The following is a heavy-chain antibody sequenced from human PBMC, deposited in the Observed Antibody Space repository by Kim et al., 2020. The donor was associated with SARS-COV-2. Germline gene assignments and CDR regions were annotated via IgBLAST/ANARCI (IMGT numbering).Heavy chain of an antibody. J-gene: IGHJ5*01. CDR1: GGSMSTNHY. V-gene: IGHV4-39*01. CDR2: IDYSGTT. D-gene: IGHD1-1*01. CDR3: ARQPTTGTYRGWFDS. Sequence: SETLSLTCTVSGGSMSTNHYWGWIRQPPGKGLEFFGNIDYSGTTYSNPSLKSRVTISVDASRHLFTLKLTSVTAADTAMYYCARQPTTGTYRGWFDSGGEGTLVTVSS.